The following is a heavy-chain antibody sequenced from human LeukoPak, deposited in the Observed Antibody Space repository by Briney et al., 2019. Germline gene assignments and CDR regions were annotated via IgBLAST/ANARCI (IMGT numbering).Heavy chain of an antibody. J-gene: IGHJ4*02. Sequence: PGRSLRLSCAASGFTFSSYGMHWVRQAPGKGLEWVAFIRYDGSNKYYADSVKGRFTISRDNSKNTLYLQMNSLRAEDTAVYYCAKDRGVVVPAAILDDYWGQGTLVTVSS. V-gene: IGHV3-30*02. CDR1: GFTFSSYG. CDR3: AKDRGVVVPAAILDDY. D-gene: IGHD2-2*02. CDR2: IRYDGSNK.